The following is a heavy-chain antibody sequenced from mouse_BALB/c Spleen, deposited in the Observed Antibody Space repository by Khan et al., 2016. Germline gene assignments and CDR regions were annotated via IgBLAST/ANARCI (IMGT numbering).Heavy chain of an antibody. V-gene: IGHV1S136*01. D-gene: IGHD2-10*01. CDR3: ARNPYNGNYGDY. CDR2: INPYNDGT. Sequence: VQLQQSGPELVKPGASVKMSCKASGYTFTSYVMHWVKQKPGQGLEWIGYINPYNDGTKYNEKFKGKATLTSDKYYSTDYMELSSLTTEDSAVYYCARNPYNGNYGDYWGQGTTLTVSS. CDR1: GYTFTSYV. J-gene: IGHJ2*01.